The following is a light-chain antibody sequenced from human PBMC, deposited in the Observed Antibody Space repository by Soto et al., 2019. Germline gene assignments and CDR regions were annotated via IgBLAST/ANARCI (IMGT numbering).Light chain of an antibody. CDR3: AAWDDSLSGYVV. CDR1: SSNIGSNY. J-gene: IGLJ2*01. V-gene: IGLV1-47*01. CDR2: RNN. Sequence: QSVLTQPHSASGTPGQRVTISCSGSSSNIGSNYVYWYQQLPGTAPKLLIYRNNQRPSGVPVRFSGSKSGTSASLAISGLRSEDEADYYCAAWDDSLSGYVVFGGGTKLTVL.